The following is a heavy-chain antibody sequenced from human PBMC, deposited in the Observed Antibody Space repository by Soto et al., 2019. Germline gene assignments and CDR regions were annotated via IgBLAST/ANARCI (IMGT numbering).Heavy chain of an antibody. J-gene: IGHJ4*02. CDR1: GFPFSSYA. V-gene: IGHV3-23*01. CDR3: ARRFSSSSFYFDY. Sequence: GGSLRLSCAASGFPFSSYAMSWVRHAPDKGLEWVSAIDFTGAGTYYADSVKGRFTISRDNSKNTLYLQMSSLRAEDTAVYFCARRFSSSSFYFDYWGQGTLVTVSS. D-gene: IGHD6-6*01. CDR2: IDFTGAGT.